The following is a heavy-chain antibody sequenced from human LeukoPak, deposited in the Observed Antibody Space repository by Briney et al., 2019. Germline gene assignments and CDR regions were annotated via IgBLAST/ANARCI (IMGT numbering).Heavy chain of an antibody. CDR1: GGSISSSNW. D-gene: IGHD3-10*01. J-gene: IGHJ4*02. V-gene: IGHV4-4*02. Sequence: SETLSLTCAVSGGSISSSNWWSWVRQPPGKGLEWIGEIYHSGSTNYNPSLKSRVTISVDKSKNQFSLKLSSVTAADTAVYYCARARKGYGSGSPFDYWGQGTLVTVSS. CDR3: ARARKGYGSGSPFDY. CDR2: IYHSGST.